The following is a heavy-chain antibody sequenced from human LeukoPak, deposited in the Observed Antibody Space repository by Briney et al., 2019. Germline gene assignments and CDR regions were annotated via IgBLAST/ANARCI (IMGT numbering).Heavy chain of an antibody. D-gene: IGHD5-18*01. Sequence: GGSLRLSCAASGFTFSSYSMSWVRHAPGKGLEWVSAISGSGGSTYYADSVKGRFTISRDNSKNTLYLQMNSLRAEDTAVYYCAKARTPTYSHDYWGQGNLVTVSS. V-gene: IGHV3-23*01. CDR3: AKARTPTYSHDY. CDR1: GFTFSSYS. CDR2: ISGSGGST. J-gene: IGHJ4*02.